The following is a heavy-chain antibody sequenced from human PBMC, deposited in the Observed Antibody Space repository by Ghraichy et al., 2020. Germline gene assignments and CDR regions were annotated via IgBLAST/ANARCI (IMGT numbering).Heavy chain of an antibody. D-gene: IGHD4-11*01. CDR3: ARGLGSNYQLIYNWFDP. CDR2: IWYDGSNK. Sequence: GGSLRLSCAASGFTFSSYGMHWVRQAPGKGLEWVAVIWYDGSNKYYADSVKGRFTISRDNSKNTLYLQMNSLRAEDTAVYYCARGLGSNYQLIYNWFDPWGQGTLVTVSS. V-gene: IGHV3-33*01. CDR1: GFTFSSYG. J-gene: IGHJ5*02.